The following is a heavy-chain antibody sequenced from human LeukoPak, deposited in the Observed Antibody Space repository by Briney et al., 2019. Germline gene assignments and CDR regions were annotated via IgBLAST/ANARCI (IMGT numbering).Heavy chain of an antibody. CDR1: GGSISSGDYY. CDR3: ARATSMGAFDI. CDR2: IHYSGST. J-gene: IGHJ3*02. D-gene: IGHD3-16*01. Sequence: PSETLSLTCTVSGGSISSGDYYWSWIRQPPGKGLDWIGSIHYSGSTYYNPSLKSRVTISVDTSKNQFSLKLSSVTAADTAVYYCARATSMGAFDIWGQGTMVTVSS. V-gene: IGHV4-30-4*01.